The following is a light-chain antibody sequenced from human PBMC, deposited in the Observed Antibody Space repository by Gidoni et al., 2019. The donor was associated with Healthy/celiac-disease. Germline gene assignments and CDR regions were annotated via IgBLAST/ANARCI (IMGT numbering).Light chain of an antibody. CDR3: MQALQTPRYT. CDR2: LGS. Sequence: DIVMTQSPLSLPVTPGEPASISCRSSQSLLHSNGYNYLDWYLQTPGQSPQLLICLGSIRASGVPDRFSGSGSGTDFTLKISRVEAEDVGVYYCMQALQTPRYTFGQGTKLEIK. J-gene: IGKJ2*01. CDR1: QSLLHSNGYNY. V-gene: IGKV2-28*01.